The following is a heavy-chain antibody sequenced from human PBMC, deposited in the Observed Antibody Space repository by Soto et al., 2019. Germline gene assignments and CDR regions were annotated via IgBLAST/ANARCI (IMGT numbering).Heavy chain of an antibody. V-gene: IGHV2-5*02. J-gene: IGHJ4*02. D-gene: IGHD2-15*01. CDR1: GFSLSTSGVG. CDR2: IYWDGDK. Sequence: QITLKESGPTLVKPTQTLTLTCTFSGFSLSTSGVGVGWIRQPPGKALEWLALIYWDGDKRYSPSLKSRLTITKDTSKNQVVLTMTNMDPVDTATYYCAHRPSYCSGGSCSSGFDYWGQGTLVTVSS. CDR3: AHRPSYCSGGSCSSGFDY.